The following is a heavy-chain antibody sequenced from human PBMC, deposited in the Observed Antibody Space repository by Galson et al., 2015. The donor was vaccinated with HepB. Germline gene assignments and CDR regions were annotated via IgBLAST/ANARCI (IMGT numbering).Heavy chain of an antibody. CDR2: ISPSSKYI. Sequence: SLRLSCAASGFTFSSYSMNWVRQAPGKGLEWVTSISPSSKYIYYADSVKGRFTVSRDNAKNSLYLQMNSLRADDTAVYYCARVAGTDDAFDIWGQGTMVTVSS. J-gene: IGHJ3*02. V-gene: IGHV3-21*01. CDR1: GFTFSSYS. D-gene: IGHD6-19*01. CDR3: ARVAGTDDAFDI.